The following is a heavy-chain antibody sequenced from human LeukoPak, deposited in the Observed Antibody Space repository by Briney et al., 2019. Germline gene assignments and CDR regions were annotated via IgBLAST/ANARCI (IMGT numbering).Heavy chain of an antibody. D-gene: IGHD5-12*01. CDR2: IYYSGST. J-gene: IGHJ4*02. V-gene: IGHV4-59*01. CDR3: ARGYSGYADY. Sequence: SETLSLTCTVSGGSLSSYYWSWIRQPPGKGLEWIGYIYYSGSTNYNPSLKSRVTISVDTSKNQFSLKLSSVTAADTAVYYCARGYSGYADYWGQGTLVTVSS. CDR1: GGSLSSYY.